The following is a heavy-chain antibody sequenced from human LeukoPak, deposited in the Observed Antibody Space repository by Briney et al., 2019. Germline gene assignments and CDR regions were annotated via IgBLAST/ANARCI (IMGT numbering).Heavy chain of an antibody. V-gene: IGHV3-30*04. CDR1: GFTFSSYA. Sequence: GGSLSLSCAASGFTFSSYALRWVRQAPGKGLEWVAVISYDGSNKYYADSVKGRITSPRNNSKNTLHLQMNSVRAEDTAVYYGATHRGGPTVTTEELFQHRVQG. D-gene: IGHD4-17*01. J-gene: IGHJ1*01. CDR2: ISYDGSNK. CDR3: ATHRGGPTVTTEELFQH.